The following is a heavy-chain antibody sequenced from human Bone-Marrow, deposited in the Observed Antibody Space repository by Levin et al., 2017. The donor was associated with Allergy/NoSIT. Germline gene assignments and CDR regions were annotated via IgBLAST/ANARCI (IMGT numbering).Heavy chain of an antibody. D-gene: IGHD6-6*01. J-gene: IGHJ3*02. CDR2: VSFDGANK. V-gene: IGHV3-30*04. Sequence: GGSLRLSCVASGFTFSNFAIHWVRQAPGKGLEWVAVVSFDGANKYYADSMKGRFTTSRDNSRNTVYLQMNSLTTEDTALYYCASLTVASRRGGGDAFDIWGQGTMVTVSS. CDR1: GFTFSNFA. CDR3: ASLTVASRRGGGDAFDI.